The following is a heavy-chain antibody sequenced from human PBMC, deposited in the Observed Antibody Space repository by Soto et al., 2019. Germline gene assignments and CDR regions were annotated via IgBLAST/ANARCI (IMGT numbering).Heavy chain of an antibody. CDR2: ISSSGTII. CDR1: GFTLNTYE. CDR3: ARGSKIEGWFDY. J-gene: IGHJ4*02. Sequence: GGSLRLSCAACGFTLNTYEMNWVRQAPGKGLEWVSYISSSGTIISYADSGKGRFTISRDNAKNSLYLQMNSLRVEDTAVYYCARGSKIEGWFDYWGQGSPVTVSS. D-gene: IGHD3-22*01. V-gene: IGHV3-48*03.